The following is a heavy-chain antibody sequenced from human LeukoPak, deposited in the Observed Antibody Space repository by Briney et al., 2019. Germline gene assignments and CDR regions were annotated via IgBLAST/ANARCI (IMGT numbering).Heavy chain of an antibody. Sequence: ASVKVSCKASGYTFTNYYMHWVRQAPGQGLEWMGIINPSGGSTSHAQKFQGRVTMTRDMSTSTVYMELSSLRSEDTAVYYCARIPVGGYFDYWGQGTLVTVSS. CDR2: INPSGGST. CDR1: GYTFTNYY. D-gene: IGHD3-3*01. V-gene: IGHV1-46*01. CDR3: ARIPVGGYFDY. J-gene: IGHJ4*02.